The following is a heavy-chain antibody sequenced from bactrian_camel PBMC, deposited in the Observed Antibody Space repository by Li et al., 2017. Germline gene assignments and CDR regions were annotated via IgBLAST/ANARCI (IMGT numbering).Heavy chain of an antibody. CDR2: IYKDGSNT. V-gene: IGHV3-2*01. CDR3: AAGYGGSWLDY. CDR1: GFSFNTYY. Sequence: VQLVESGGGLVQPGGSLRLSCAASGFSFNTYYITWVRQAPGKGLEWVSSIYKDGSNTNYADSVKGRFTISRDNAKNTLYLQLNSLKTEDTAMYYCAAGYGGSWLDYWGQGTQVTVS. D-gene: IGHD6*01. J-gene: IGHJ4*01.